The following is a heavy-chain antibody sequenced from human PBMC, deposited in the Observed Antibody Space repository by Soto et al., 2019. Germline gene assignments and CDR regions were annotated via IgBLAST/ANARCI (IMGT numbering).Heavy chain of an antibody. V-gene: IGHV3-23*01. CDR3: VKLNWDDVNCG. Sequence: EVHLWQSGGGLVQPGGSPRLTCAASGFTFSTCDMNWVRQAPGRGLEWVSGIRYSGESTFYADSVKGRFTVSRDNSRNTLFLQMNSLRAEDTAVYYCVKLNWDDVNCGWGQGTMVTVSS. D-gene: IGHD1-1*01. CDR2: IRYSGEST. CDR1: GFTFSTCD. J-gene: IGHJ3*01.